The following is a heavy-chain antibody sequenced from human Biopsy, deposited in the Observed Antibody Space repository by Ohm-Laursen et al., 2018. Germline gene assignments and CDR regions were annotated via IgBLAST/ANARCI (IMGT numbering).Heavy chain of an antibody. J-gene: IGHJ3*02. CDR3: ARDPHLRLLEWSMRLRGAFDI. CDR1: GGTFSNYG. D-gene: IGHD3-3*01. Sequence: GASVKVSCKVPGGTFSNYGVNWVRQAPGQGLEWLGGNIPILGTGNYAQKFQDRVTVAADTSTSTAYMELRSLRSDDTAVYYCARDPHLRLLEWSMRLRGAFDIWGQGTMVTVSS. CDR2: NIPILGTG. V-gene: IGHV1-69*06.